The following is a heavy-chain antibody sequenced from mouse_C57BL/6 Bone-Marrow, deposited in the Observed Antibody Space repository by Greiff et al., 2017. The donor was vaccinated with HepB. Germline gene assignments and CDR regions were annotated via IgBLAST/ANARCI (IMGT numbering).Heavy chain of an antibody. CDR2: IDPSDSET. V-gene: IGHV1-52*01. Sequence: QVQLKQPGAELVRPGSSVKLSCKASGYTFTSYWMHWVKQRPIQGLEWIGNIDPSDSETHYNQKFKDKATLTVDKSSSTAYMQLSSLTSEDSAVYYCARYWAYYFDYWGQGTTLTVSS. J-gene: IGHJ2*01. CDR3: ARYWAYYFDY. D-gene: IGHD4-1*01. CDR1: GYTFTSYW.